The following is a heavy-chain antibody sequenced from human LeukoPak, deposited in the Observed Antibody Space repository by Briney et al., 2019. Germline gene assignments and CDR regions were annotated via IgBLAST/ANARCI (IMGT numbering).Heavy chain of an antibody. CDR1: GFTFSSYS. D-gene: IGHD3-22*01. CDR3: TRRLAEAIYDSSGYLGGY. Sequence: GGSLRLSCAASGFTFSSYSMNWVRQAPGKGLEWVSSISSSSSYIYYADSVKGRFTISRDNAKNSLYLQMNSLRAEDTAVYYCTRRLAEAIYDSSGYLGGYWGQGTLVTVSS. CDR2: ISSSSSYI. V-gene: IGHV3-21*03. J-gene: IGHJ4*02.